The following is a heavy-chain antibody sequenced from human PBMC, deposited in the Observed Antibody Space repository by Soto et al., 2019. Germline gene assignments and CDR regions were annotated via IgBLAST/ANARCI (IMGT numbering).Heavy chain of an antibody. D-gene: IGHD3-10*01. J-gene: IGHJ3*02. CDR1: GFTFSSYA. V-gene: IGHV3-23*01. CDR3: AKDLYTSGRGSAFDI. CDR2: ISYRSGNT. Sequence: EVQLLESGGGLVQPGGSLRLSCAVSGFTFSSYAMSWVRQAPGKGLEWISTISYRSGNTYYTDSVKGRFTISRDNNENRFFQQMNSLRAEDTAVYYCAKDLYTSGRGSAFDIWGQGTMVTVSS.